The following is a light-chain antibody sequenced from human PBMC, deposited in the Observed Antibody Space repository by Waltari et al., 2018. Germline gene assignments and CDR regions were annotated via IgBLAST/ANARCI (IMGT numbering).Light chain of an antibody. Sequence: QSALIQPRAVSRSPGQSVIISCTGASSDVGAYDYVSWYQQHPGNAPTLIIYDVNNRPSGVRDRFSGPKSGNTASLTISGLQSEDEADYYCCSYEGNYANYVFGTVTKLT. J-gene: IGLJ1*01. CDR2: DVN. CDR1: SSDVGAYDY. V-gene: IGLV2-11*01. CDR3: CSYEGNYANYV.